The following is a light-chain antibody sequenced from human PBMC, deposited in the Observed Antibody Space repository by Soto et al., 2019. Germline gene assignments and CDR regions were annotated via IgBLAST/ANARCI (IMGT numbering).Light chain of an antibody. CDR1: QILLHSNGTNY. Sequence: DIVMTQSPLSRPVTHGEPAYISCRANQILLHSNGTNYLDWYLQKPGQSPQLLIYLGSNRAAGVPDRFSGSGSGTDFTLKIRRVEAEDVGVYYCMQAVETPPFNCGQGKRRGIK. J-gene: IGKJ5*01. CDR3: MQAVETPPFN. V-gene: IGKV2-28*01. CDR2: LGS.